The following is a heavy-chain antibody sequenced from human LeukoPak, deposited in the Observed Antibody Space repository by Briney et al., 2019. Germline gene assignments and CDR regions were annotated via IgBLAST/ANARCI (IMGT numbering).Heavy chain of an antibody. CDR1: GFTFSSYS. CDR3: ARAPGYRSFLDY. Sequence: KPGGSLRLSCAASGFTFSSYSMNWVRQAPGKGLEWVSFISSSSSYIYYADSVKGRFTISRDNAKNSLYLQMNSLRAEDTAVYYCARAPGYRSFLDYWGQGTLVTVSS. CDR2: ISSSSSYI. V-gene: IGHV3-21*01. D-gene: IGHD6-13*01. J-gene: IGHJ4*02.